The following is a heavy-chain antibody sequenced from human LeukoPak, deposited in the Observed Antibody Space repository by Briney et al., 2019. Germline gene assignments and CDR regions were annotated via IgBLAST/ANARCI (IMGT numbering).Heavy chain of an antibody. CDR3: ARRSYNSPFRY. CDR2: INHSGST. J-gene: IGHJ4*02. CDR1: GGSISSSSYY. D-gene: IGHD5-24*01. Sequence: SETLSLTCTVSGGSISSSSYYWGRIRQPPGKGLEWIGEINHSGSTNYNPSLKSRVTISVDTSKNHFSLNLRSVTAADTAVYYCARRSYNSPFRYWGQGTPVTVSS. V-gene: IGHV4-39*02.